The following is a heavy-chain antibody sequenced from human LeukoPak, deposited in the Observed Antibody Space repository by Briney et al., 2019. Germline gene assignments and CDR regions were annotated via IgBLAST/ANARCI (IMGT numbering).Heavy chain of an antibody. CDR2: IYYSGST. CDR3: ARGGSAASYYYMDV. V-gene: IGHV4-59*12. Sequence: SETLSLTCTVSGGSISSYYWSWIRQPPGKGLEWIGYIYYSGSTNYNPSLKSRVTISVDRSKNQFSLKLSSVTAADTAVYYCARGGSAASYYYMDVWGKGTTVTVSS. CDR1: GGSISSYY. J-gene: IGHJ6*03. D-gene: IGHD3-10*01.